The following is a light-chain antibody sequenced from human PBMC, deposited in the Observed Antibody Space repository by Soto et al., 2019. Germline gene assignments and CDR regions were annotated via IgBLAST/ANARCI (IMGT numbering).Light chain of an antibody. V-gene: IGKV3D-15*01. J-gene: IGKJ3*01. CDR1: QGISSD. CDR3: QCYSDPPPAV. CDR2: DAS. Sequence: EKVMTQSPATLSVSPGERATLSCRASQGISSDLAWYQQKPGQAPRLLIYDASTRATGIPARFSGSGSGTEFTLTISSLQSEDFAVYYCQCYSDPPPAVFGPGTKVEIK.